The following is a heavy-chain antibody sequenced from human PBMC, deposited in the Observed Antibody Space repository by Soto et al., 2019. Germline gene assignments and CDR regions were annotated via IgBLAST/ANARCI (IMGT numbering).Heavy chain of an antibody. CDR3: ARAYSSDDV. CDR1: GYTFTGYN. V-gene: IGHV1-2*02. Sequence: QVQLVQSGAEVKKPGASVKVSCKASGYTFTGYNLHWVRQAPGQGLEWMGWINPNSGGTNYAQKFQGRVTMTRDTSISSAYMEMNRLRSDDTAVYYCARAYSSDDVWGQGTTVTVSS. J-gene: IGHJ6*02. CDR2: INPNSGGT. D-gene: IGHD6-13*01.